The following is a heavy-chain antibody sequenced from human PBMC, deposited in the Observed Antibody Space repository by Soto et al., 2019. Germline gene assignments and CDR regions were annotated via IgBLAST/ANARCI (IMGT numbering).Heavy chain of an antibody. J-gene: IGHJ1*01. D-gene: IGHD6-19*01. CDR2: TYYSGGP. Sequence: QVQLQESGPGLVKPSQTLSLTCTVSGGSISSSAYYWSWIRQHPGKGLEWIGYTYYSGGPYYNPSLKSRVTISIDTSKNQVSLKLSSVTTADTAVYYCAREGLVKYFQHWGQGTLVTVSS. CDR3: AREGLVKYFQH. V-gene: IGHV4-31*03. CDR1: GGSISSSAYY.